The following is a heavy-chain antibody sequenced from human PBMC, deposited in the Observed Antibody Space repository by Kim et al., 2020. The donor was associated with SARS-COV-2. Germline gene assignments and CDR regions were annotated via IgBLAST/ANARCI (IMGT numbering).Heavy chain of an antibody. Sequence: YYDPSLKGRVTISVDRSQNQFSLKVSSVTAADTAVYYCARALWPSTGFDYWGQGTLVTVSS. V-gene: IGHV4-30-2*01. CDR3: ARALWPSTGFDY. D-gene: IGHD2-2*01. J-gene: IGHJ4*02.